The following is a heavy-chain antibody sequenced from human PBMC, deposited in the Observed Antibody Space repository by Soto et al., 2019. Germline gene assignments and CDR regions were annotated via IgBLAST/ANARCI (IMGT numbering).Heavy chain of an antibody. Sequence: QLLESGGALVQPGGSLRLSCAASGFTFSSFAMGWVRQAPGKGLEWVSLISDGGETTYYADSVKGRCAISRDNSKSILYLHVNTLRAEDTALYFCATQDFRGTTGTTWGQGTLVTVSS. D-gene: IGHD1-1*01. CDR2: ISDGGETT. CDR1: GFTFSSFA. CDR3: ATQDFRGTTGTT. V-gene: IGHV3-23*01. J-gene: IGHJ4*02.